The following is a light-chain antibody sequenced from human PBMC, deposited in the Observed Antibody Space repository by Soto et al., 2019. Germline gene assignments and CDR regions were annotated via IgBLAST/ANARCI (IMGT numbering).Light chain of an antibody. CDR3: QQYNDWPPIT. Sequence: IVLTQSPATLSVSPGERATLSCRAIQSVSSSYLAWYQQKPGQAPRLLIYDASTRATVIPARFSGSGSGTEFTLTISSLQSEDFAVYYCQQYNDWPPITFGQGTRLEIK. CDR2: DAS. V-gene: IGKV3-15*01. CDR1: QSVSSSY. J-gene: IGKJ5*01.